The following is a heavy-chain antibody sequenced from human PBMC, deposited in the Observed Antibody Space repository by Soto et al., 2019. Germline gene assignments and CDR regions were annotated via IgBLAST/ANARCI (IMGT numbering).Heavy chain of an antibody. CDR1: GFTFSRYA. D-gene: IGHD1-1*01. CDR2: ISGDGGIV. J-gene: IGHJ3*02. CDR3: AKKREQVPSAGQAADM. Sequence: QVQLVESGGGVVQPGSSLRLSCEASGFTFSRYAMHWVRQAPGKGLDWVAVISGDGGIVYHADSVKGRLAISRDNSKNTWDLQMNSLRAVDASTYYGAKKREQVPSAGQAADMWGHRPVVPVSS. V-gene: IGHV3-30*18.